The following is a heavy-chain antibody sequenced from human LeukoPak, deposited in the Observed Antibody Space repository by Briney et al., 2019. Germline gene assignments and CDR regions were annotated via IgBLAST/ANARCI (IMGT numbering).Heavy chain of an antibody. Sequence: SETLSLTCTVSGGFISNYYWSWIRQPPGKGLEWIGYLYNSVNTNYNPSLKSRVTISVDTSKNEISLKMISVTAADTAVYYCARGGRGWYNDWFDPWGQGTLVTVSS. CDR3: ARGGRGWYNDWFDP. CDR1: GGFISNYY. J-gene: IGHJ5*02. D-gene: IGHD6-19*01. V-gene: IGHV4-59*13. CDR2: LYNSVNT.